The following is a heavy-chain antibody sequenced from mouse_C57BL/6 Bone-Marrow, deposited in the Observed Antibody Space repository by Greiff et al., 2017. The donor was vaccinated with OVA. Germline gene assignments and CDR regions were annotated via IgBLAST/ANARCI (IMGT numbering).Heavy chain of an antibody. D-gene: IGHD3-1*01. Sequence: DVKLVESGGDLVKPGGSLKLSCAASGFTFSSYGMSWVRQTPDKRLEWVATISSGGSYTYYPDSVKGRFTISRDNAKNTLYLQMSSLKSEDTAMYYCACRGGFLGAMDYWGQGTSVTVSS. CDR3: ACRGGFLGAMDY. CDR1: GFTFSSYG. J-gene: IGHJ4*01. V-gene: IGHV5-6*02. CDR2: ISSGGSYT.